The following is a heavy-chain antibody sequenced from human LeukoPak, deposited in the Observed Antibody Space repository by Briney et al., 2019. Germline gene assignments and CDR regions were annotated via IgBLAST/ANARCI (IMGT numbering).Heavy chain of an antibody. CDR3: ARDPPDTAMGTGYFDY. CDR2: IYSGGST. Sequence: GGSLRLSCAASGFTFSTYGMNWVRHAPGKGLEWVSVIYSGGSTYYADSVKGRFTISRDNSKNTLYHQMISLRAEDTAVYYCARDPPDTAMGTGYFDYWGQGTLVTVSS. V-gene: IGHV3-66*01. J-gene: IGHJ4*02. D-gene: IGHD5-18*01. CDR1: GFTFSTYG.